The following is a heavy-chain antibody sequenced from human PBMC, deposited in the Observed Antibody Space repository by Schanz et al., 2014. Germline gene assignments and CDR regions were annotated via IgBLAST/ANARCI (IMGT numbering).Heavy chain of an antibody. D-gene: IGHD1-1*01. V-gene: IGHV3-23*01. Sequence: EVQLLESGGGLVQPGGSLRLSCAASGFGFSSYSMNWVRQAPGKGLEWVSTIGTSGGTNYAESVKGRFTISRDNSKNTLYLQMNSLRAEDTALYYCARDRRNADLDYWGQGTLVTVSS. CDR2: IGTSGGT. CDR3: ARDRRNADLDY. J-gene: IGHJ4*02. CDR1: GFGFSSYS.